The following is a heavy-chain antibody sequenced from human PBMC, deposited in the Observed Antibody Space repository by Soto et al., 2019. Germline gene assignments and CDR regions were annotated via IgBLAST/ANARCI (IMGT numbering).Heavy chain of an antibody. CDR2: IYSGGST. Sequence: PGGSLRLSCAASGFTVSSNFMSWVRQAQGKGLEWVSVIYSGGSTYYADSVKGRFTISRDNSKNTLYLQVNSLRAEDTAVYYCARDVVPYYDFWGWFDPWGQGTLVTVSS. J-gene: IGHJ5*02. CDR1: GFTVSSNF. V-gene: IGHV3-66*01. CDR3: ARDVVPYYDFWGWFDP. D-gene: IGHD3-3*01.